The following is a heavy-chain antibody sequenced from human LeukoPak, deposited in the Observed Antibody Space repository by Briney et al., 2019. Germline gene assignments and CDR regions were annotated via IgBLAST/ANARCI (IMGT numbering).Heavy chain of an antibody. V-gene: IGHV1-46*01. J-gene: IGHJ4*02. CDR2: IIPSGGGT. D-gene: IGHD6-13*01. CDR1: GYTFTVYY. CDR3: VREADYYFDY. Sequence: ASVKVSCKASGYTFTVYYMHWVRQAPGQGLEWMGIIIPSGGGTSYAQKFQGRVTMTRDTSTSTVYMELSSLRSEDTAVYYCVREADYYFDYWGQGTLVTVSS.